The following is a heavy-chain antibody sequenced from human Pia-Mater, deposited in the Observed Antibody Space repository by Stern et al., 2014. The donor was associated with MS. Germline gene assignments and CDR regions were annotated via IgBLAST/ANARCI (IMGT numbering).Heavy chain of an antibody. CDR1: GGSITSNY. Sequence: QVQLQESGPGLVKPSETLSLTCSVSGGSITSNYWSWVRQPPGGGLEWIADIYYNGGTNYNPSLKRRVSISMDTSKNHTSLKLHSLTAADTAVYYCARQGGSGYCSYYFGMDVWGQGTTVTVSS. V-gene: IGHV4-59*01. CDR3: ARQGGSGYCSYYFGMDV. CDR2: IYYNGGT. J-gene: IGHJ6*02. D-gene: IGHD5-18*01.